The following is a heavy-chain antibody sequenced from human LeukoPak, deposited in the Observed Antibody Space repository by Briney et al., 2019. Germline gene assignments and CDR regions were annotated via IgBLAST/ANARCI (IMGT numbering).Heavy chain of an antibody. CDR3: AKAPVTTCRGAYCYPFDY. CDR1: GFTLSSYA. Sequence: PGGSLRLSCAASGFTLSSYAMSWVRQALGKGLEWVSAISDSGNTYQADPVKGRFTISRDSSKHQLFLQMNRLRPEDAAVYYCAKAPVTTCRGAYCYPFDYWGQGTLVTVFS. D-gene: IGHD2-21*01. V-gene: IGHV3-23*01. CDR2: ISDSGNT. J-gene: IGHJ4*02.